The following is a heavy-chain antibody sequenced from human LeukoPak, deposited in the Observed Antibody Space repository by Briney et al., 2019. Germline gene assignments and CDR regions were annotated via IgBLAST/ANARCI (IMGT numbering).Heavy chain of an antibody. J-gene: IGHJ6*03. CDR3: ARDWFGADYYYYMDV. CDR1: GFTFSSYA. CDR2: ISYDGSNK. D-gene: IGHD3-10*01. V-gene: IGHV3-30-3*01. Sequence: GGSLRLSCAASGFTFSSYAMHWVRQAPGKGLEWVAVISYDGSNKYYADSVKGRFTISRDNSKNTLYLQMNSLRAEDTAVYYCARDWFGADYYYYMDVWGKGTTVTVSS.